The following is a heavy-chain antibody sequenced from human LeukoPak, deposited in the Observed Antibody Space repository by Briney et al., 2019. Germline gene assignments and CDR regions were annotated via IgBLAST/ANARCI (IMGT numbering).Heavy chain of an antibody. Sequence: PEASVKVSCKASGYSFTGYYLHWVRQAPGQGLEWMGCINPNSGVTYSAQKFEGRVTMTRNTSMNTAYVEVTRLISDDRAEYYGARDAIAPGTYFCFYMDVWGKGTTVTVSS. J-gene: IGHJ6*03. CDR2: INPNSGVT. D-gene: IGHD2-21*01. CDR3: ARDAIAPGTYFCFYMDV. V-gene: IGHV1-2*02. CDR1: GYSFTGYY.